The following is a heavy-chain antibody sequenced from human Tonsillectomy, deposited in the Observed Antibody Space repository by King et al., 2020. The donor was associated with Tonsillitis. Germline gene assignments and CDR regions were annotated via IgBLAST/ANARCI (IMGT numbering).Heavy chain of an antibody. CDR3: TSEAVEKQSEVRLFDY. V-gene: IGHV3-15*01. D-gene: IGHD6-19*01. CDR1: GFTFSNAW. J-gene: IGHJ4*02. CDR2: IKSKTDGGTT. Sequence: VQLVESGGGLVKPGGSLRLSCAASGFTFSNAWMSWVRQAPGKGLEWVGRIKSKTDGGTTDYAAPVKGGFTISRDDSKNTLYLQMNSVKTEDTAVYYCTSEAVEKQSEVRLFDYWGQGTLVTVSS.